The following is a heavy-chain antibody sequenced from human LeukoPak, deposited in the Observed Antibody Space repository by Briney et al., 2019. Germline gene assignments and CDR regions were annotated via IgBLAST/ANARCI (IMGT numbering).Heavy chain of an antibody. J-gene: IGHJ4*02. CDR2: ISYDGIKK. CDR1: GYTFTSYA. CDR3: ATDSEVVPANFDY. D-gene: IGHD2-15*01. V-gene: IGHV3-30*04. Sequence: SCKASGYTFTSYAMHWVRQAPGKGLEWLAVISYDGIKKYYADSVKGRFTISRDNSKNTLYLQMNSLRAEDTAVYYCATDSEVVPANFDYWGQGTLVTVSS.